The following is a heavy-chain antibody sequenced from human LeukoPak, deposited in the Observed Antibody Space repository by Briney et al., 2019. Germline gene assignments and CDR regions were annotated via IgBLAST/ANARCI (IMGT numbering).Heavy chain of an antibody. CDR3: AKDWELSIVVVPAAKTGEDY. D-gene: IGHD2-2*01. V-gene: IGHV3-30*02. CDR1: GFTFSSYG. J-gene: IGHJ4*02. CDR2: IRYDGSNK. Sequence: GGSLRLSCAASGFTFSSYGMHWVRQAPGKGLEWVAFIRYDGSNKYYADSVKGRFTISRDNSKNTLYLQMNSLRAEDTAVYYCAKDWELSIVVVPAAKTGEDYWGQGTLVTVSS.